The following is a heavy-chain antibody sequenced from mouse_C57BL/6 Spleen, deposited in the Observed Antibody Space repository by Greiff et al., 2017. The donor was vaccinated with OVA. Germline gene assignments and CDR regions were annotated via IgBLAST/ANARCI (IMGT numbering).Heavy chain of an antibody. CDR1: GYSFTGYY. Sequence: EVQLKESGPELVKPGASVKISCKASGYSFTGYYMNWVKQSPEKSLEWIGEINTSTGGTTSNQKFKAKATLTVDKSSSTAYMQLKSLTSEDSAVYYCARYYYGSSYWGQGTTLTVSS. J-gene: IGHJ2*01. CDR3: ARYYYGSSY. CDR2: INTSTGGT. V-gene: IGHV1-42*01. D-gene: IGHD1-1*01.